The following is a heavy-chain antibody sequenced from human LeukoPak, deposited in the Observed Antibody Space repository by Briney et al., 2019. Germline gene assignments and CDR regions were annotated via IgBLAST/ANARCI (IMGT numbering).Heavy chain of an antibody. CDR3: ARLTYYYDSSGQNWFDP. Sequence: VASVKVSCKASGYTFITYAIHWVRQAPGQRLEWMGWINAGNGNTKYSQKFQGRVTTTRDTSASTADMELSSLRSEDTAVYYCARLTYYYDSSGQNWFDPWGQGTLVTVSS. CDR2: INAGNGNT. D-gene: IGHD3-22*01. V-gene: IGHV1-3*01. J-gene: IGHJ5*02. CDR1: GYTFITYA.